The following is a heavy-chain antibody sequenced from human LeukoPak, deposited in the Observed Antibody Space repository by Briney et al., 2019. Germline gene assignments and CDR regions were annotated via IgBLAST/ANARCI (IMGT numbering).Heavy chain of an antibody. V-gene: IGHV4-38-2*02. CDR1: AYSISSGYY. D-gene: IGHD3-3*01. CDR3: ARDRDFSYYMDV. J-gene: IGHJ6*03. Sequence: SETLSLTCTVSAYSISSGYYWGWIRQPPGKGLEWIGSIFHSGDSYYNPSLKSRVTISVDTSKNQFSLKPSSVTAADTAVYYCARDRDFSYYMDVWGKGTTIAVSS. CDR2: IFHSGDS.